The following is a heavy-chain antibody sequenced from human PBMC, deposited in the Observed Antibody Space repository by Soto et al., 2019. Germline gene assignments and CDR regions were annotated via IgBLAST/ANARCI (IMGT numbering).Heavy chain of an antibody. D-gene: IGHD2-21*02. Sequence: ASVKVSCKASGDTCTDYYIHWVRQAPGQGLEWMGTVNPSGGHTTYAQHFLGRVTMTRDTSTSTLYMELTSLTSDDTAIYYCARGGHVVVVTAALDYWGQGTLVTVSS. J-gene: IGHJ4*02. V-gene: IGHV1-46*01. CDR1: GDTCTDYY. CDR2: VNPSGGHT. CDR3: ARGGHVVVVTAALDY.